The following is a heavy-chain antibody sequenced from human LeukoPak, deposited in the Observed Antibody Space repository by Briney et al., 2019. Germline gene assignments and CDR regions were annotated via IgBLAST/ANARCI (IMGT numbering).Heavy chain of an antibody. CDR2: ISGSGGST. V-gene: IGHV3-23*01. D-gene: IGHD4-23*01. CDR1: GFTFRTYA. J-gene: IGHJ4*02. Sequence: GGSPRLSCAASGFTFRTYAMSWVRQAAGKGLEWASAISGSGGSTYYADSVKGRFTISRDNSKNTLFLQMNSLRAEDTAVYYCAKGATVVTQERGTRIFDYWGQGALVTVSS. CDR3: AKGATVVTQERGTRIFDY.